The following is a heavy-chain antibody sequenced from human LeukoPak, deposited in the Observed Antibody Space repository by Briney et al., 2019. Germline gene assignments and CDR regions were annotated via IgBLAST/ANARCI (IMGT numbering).Heavy chain of an antibody. V-gene: IGHV4-34*01. J-gene: IGHJ4*02. Sequence: SETLSLTCAVYGGSFSGYYWSWIRQPPGKGLEWIGEINHSGSTNYNPSLKSRVTISVDTSKNQFSLKLSSVTAADTAVYYCARQSGDYVLRDEWDQGTLVTVSS. CDR1: GGSFSGYY. CDR2: INHSGST. D-gene: IGHD4-17*01. CDR3: ARQSGDYVLRDE.